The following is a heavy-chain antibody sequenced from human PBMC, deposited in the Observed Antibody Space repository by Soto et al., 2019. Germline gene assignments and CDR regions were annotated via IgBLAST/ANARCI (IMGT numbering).Heavy chain of an antibody. CDR3: TRGLLGGAPSYTFHGMDV. D-gene: IGHD1-26*01. CDR1: GFTFSDHY. Sequence: EVQLVEAGGGLVQPGGSLRLSCAAPGFTFSDHYMDWVRQAPGKGLEWVARSRNRVNSHTTEYAASVKGRFTISRDESKSSLDLQMNSLKIEDTAVYYCTRGLLGGAPSYTFHGMDVWGQGTTVTVSS. CDR2: SRNRVNSHTT. J-gene: IGHJ6*01. V-gene: IGHV3-72*01.